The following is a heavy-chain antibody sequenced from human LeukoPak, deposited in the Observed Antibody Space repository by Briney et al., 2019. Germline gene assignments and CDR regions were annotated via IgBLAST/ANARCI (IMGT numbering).Heavy chain of an antibody. CDR3: ARGFGSGWDY. CDR2: INSDGSGT. J-gene: IGHJ4*02. CDR1: GFTFSWYW. Sequence: GGSLRLSCAASGFTFSWYWMHWVRRVPGKGLVWVSRINSDGSGTIYADSVKGRFTISRDNAKNTLYLQMNSLRADDTAVYYCARGFGSGWDYWGQGTLVTVSS. V-gene: IGHV3-74*01. D-gene: IGHD6-19*01.